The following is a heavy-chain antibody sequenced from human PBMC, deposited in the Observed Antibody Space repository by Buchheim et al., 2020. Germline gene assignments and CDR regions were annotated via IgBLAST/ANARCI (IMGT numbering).Heavy chain of an antibody. CDR1: GGTFSSYT. Sequence: QVQLVQSGAEVKKPGSSVKVSCKASGGTFSSYTISWVRQAPGQGLEWMGRIIPILGIANYAQKFQGRVTITADKSTSTAYMELSSLRSEDTAVYYCARHKLDCSGGSCYSITAEIYYYYGMDVWGQGTT. V-gene: IGHV1-69*02. J-gene: IGHJ6*02. CDR3: ARHKLDCSGGSCYSITAEIYYYYGMDV. D-gene: IGHD2-15*01. CDR2: IIPILGIA.